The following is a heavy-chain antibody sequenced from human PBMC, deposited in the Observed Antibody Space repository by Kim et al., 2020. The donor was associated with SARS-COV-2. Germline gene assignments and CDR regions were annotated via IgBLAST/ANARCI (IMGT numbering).Heavy chain of an antibody. J-gene: IGHJ5*02. Sequence: SETLSLTCAVYGGSFSGYYWSWIRQPPGKGLEWIGEINHSGSTNYNPSLKSRVTISVDTSKNQFSLKLSSVTAADTAVYYCARGGIPPGTSSSGWTYNWFDPWGQGTLVTVSS. CDR3: ARGGIPPGTSSSGWTYNWFDP. CDR2: INHSGST. D-gene: IGHD6-19*01. CDR1: GGSFSGYY. V-gene: IGHV4-34*01.